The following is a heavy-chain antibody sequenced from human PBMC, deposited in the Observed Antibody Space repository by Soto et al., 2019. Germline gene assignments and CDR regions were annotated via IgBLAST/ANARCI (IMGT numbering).Heavy chain of an antibody. Sequence: ASVKVSCKASGGTFSSYAISWVRQAPGQGLEWMGGIIPIFGTANYAQKFQGRVTITADESTSTAYMELSSLRSEDTAVYYCAEMRGTAMVTIHYGMDVWGQGTTVTVSS. CDR2: IIPIFGTA. D-gene: IGHD5-18*01. CDR1: GGTFSSYA. V-gene: IGHV1-69*13. CDR3: AEMRGTAMVTIHYGMDV. J-gene: IGHJ6*02.